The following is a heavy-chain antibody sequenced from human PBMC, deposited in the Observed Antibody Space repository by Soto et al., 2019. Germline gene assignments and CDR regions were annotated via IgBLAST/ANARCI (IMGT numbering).Heavy chain of an antibody. CDR1: GFTFSDYY. V-gene: IGHV3-11*01. CDR2: ISSSGSTI. Sequence: QVQLVESGGGLVKPGGSLRLSCAASGFTFSDYYMSWIRQAPGKGLEWFSYISSSGSTIYYADSVKGRFTISRDNAKNSLNLQMNSLRDEDTAVYYCAGGRDIVVVVAALGAFDIWGQGTMGTVSS. D-gene: IGHD2-15*01. J-gene: IGHJ3*02. CDR3: AGGRDIVVVVAALGAFDI.